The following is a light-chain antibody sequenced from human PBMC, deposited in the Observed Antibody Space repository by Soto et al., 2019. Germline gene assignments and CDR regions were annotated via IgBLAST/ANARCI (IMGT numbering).Light chain of an antibody. CDR1: SSDVGGYNY. J-gene: IGLJ2*01. CDR3: SSYTSSSTVI. V-gene: IGLV2-14*03. CDR2: DVR. Sequence: QSALTQPASVSGSPGQSVTIACTATSSDVGGYNYISWYQQHPSKAPKFIIYDVRNRPSGVSNRFSGSRSGNTASLTISGLQAEDEADYYCSSYTSSSTVIFGGGTKLTVL.